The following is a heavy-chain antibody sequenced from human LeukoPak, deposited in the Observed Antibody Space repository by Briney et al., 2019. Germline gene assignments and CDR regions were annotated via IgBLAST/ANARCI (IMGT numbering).Heavy chain of an antibody. CDR1: GYTFTGYY. CDR2: INPNSGGT. Sequence: ASVKVSCKASGYTFTGYYMHWVRQAPGQGLEWMGWINPNSGGTNYAQKFQGRVTMTRDTSISTAYMELSRLRSDDTAVYYCARRSPADTYYYYYYYMDVWGKGTTVTVSS. CDR3: ARRSPADTYYYYYYYMDV. V-gene: IGHV1-2*02. J-gene: IGHJ6*03. D-gene: IGHD2-2*01.